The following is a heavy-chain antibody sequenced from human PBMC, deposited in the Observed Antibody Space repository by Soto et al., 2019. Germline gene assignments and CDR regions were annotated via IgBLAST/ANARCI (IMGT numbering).Heavy chain of an antibody. CDR3: AREPLI. D-gene: IGHD3-16*01. CDR1: GGSISSGGYY. CDR2: IHSSRRT. V-gene: IGHV4-31*03. J-gene: IGHJ4*02. Sequence: QVQLQESGPGMVKPSQTLSLTGTVSGGSISSGGYYWSWIRQHPGMGLEWIGDIHSSRRTAYNPSLKSRVTISVDTSKNQFSVNRSSVTAAGPAVYYCAREPLIWGQGTLVTVSS.